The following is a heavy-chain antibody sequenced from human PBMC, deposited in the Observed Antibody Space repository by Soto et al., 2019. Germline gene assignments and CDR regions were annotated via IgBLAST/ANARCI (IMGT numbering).Heavy chain of an antibody. V-gene: IGHV1-3*01. J-gene: IGHJ3*02. Sequence: ASVKVSCKASGYTFTSYAIHWVRQAPGQRLEWMGWINAGNGNTKYSQKFQGRVTITRDTSASTAYMELSSLRSEDTAVYYCASGPASSWYSAPFDIWGQGTMVTVSS. D-gene: IGHD6-13*01. CDR2: INAGNGNT. CDR3: ASGPASSWYSAPFDI. CDR1: GYTFTSYA.